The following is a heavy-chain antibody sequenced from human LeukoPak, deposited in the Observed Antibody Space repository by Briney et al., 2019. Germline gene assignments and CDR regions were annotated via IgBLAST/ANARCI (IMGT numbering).Heavy chain of an antibody. D-gene: IGHD2-2*01. CDR1: GFTFSSYW. Sequence: PGGSLRLSCAASGFTFSSYWMGWVRQAPGKGLEWVANIKQDGSEKYYVDSVKGRFTISRDNAKNSLYLQMNSLRAEDTAVYYCARTYCSSTSCYGPQLDPWGQGTLVTVSS. CDR2: IKQDGSEK. J-gene: IGHJ5*02. CDR3: ARTYCSSTSCYGPQLDP. V-gene: IGHV3-7*01.